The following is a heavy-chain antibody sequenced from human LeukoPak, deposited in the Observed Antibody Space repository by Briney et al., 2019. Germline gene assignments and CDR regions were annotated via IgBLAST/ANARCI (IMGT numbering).Heavy chain of an antibody. CDR1: GFSFSNYG. J-gene: IGHJ5*02. CDR3: AGGGYTSSWASWFDP. Sequence: GGSLRLSCAASGFSFSNYGMHWVRQAPGKGLEWVAVIWYDGSDKYYADSVKGRFTISRDNAKSTLYLQMNSLRAEDTAVYYCAGGGYTSSWASWFDPWGQGTLVTVSS. V-gene: IGHV3-33*01. D-gene: IGHD6-13*01. CDR2: IWYDGSDK.